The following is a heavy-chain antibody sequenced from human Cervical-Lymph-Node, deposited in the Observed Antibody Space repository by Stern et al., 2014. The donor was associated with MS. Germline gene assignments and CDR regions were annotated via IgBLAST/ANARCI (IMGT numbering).Heavy chain of an antibody. V-gene: IGHV1-58*01. CDR1: GFTFTSSA. J-gene: IGHJ3*02. CDR2: IDVGSGNT. D-gene: IGHD1-26*01. Sequence: QLVQSGPEVKKPGTSVKVSCKASGFTFTSSAVQWVRQARGKRLEWIGWIDVGSGNTNNAKKFQERVTMTRDMATSTAYMELSSLRSEDTAVYYCAAAIVGATKDEDDAFYIWGQGTMVTVSS. CDR3: AAAIVGATKDEDDAFYI.